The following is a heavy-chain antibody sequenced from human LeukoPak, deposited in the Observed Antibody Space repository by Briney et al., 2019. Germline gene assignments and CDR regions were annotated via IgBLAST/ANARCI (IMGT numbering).Heavy chain of an antibody. CDR2: IRGSGGST. V-gene: IGHV3-23*01. CDR3: ARRASQYYYGSGSYKAYYYGMDV. Sequence: PGGSLRLSCAASGSTFSSYAMSWVRQAPGKGLEWVSAIRGSGGSTYYADSVKGRFTISRDNSKNTLYLQMYSLRAEDTAVYYCARRASQYYYGSGSYKAYYYGMDVWGQGTTVTVSS. J-gene: IGHJ6*02. CDR1: GSTFSSYA. D-gene: IGHD3-10*01.